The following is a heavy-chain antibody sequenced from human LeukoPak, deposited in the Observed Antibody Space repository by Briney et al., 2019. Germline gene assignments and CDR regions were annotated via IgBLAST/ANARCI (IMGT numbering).Heavy chain of an antibody. J-gene: IGHJ4*02. CDR3: ARVSSRGYSGYNPLDY. D-gene: IGHD5-12*01. CDR2: IYYSGST. CDR1: GGPISSGGYY. Sequence: SGTLSLTCTVSGGPISSGGYYWSWLRQHPGKGLEWIGYIYYSGSTYYNPSLRSRVTISVDTSKNQFSLKLSSVTAAGTAVYYCARVSSRGYSGYNPLDYWGQGTLVTVSS. V-gene: IGHV4-31*03.